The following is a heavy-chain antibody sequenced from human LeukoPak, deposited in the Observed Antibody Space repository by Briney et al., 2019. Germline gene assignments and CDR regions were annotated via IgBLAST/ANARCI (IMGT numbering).Heavy chain of an antibody. V-gene: IGHV4-34*01. J-gene: IGHJ6*03. CDR3: ARLRDGYTYYYYYYYMDV. D-gene: IGHD5-24*01. CDR2: INHSGST. Sequence: SETLSLTCAVYGGSFSGYYWSWIRQPPGKGLEWIGEINHSGSTNFNPSLKSRVTISVDTSKNQFSLKLSSVTAADTAVYYCARLRDGYTYYYYYYYMDVWGKGTTVTVSS. CDR1: GGSFSGYY.